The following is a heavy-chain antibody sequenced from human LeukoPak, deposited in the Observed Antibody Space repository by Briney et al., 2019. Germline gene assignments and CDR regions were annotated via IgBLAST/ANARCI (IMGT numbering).Heavy chain of an antibody. CDR2: ISSGGDTF. V-gene: IGHV3-11*01. CDR1: GFMFSDYY. CDR3: ARGDGVYDYVWGRSY. D-gene: IGHD3-16*01. Sequence: PGGSLRLSCAASGFMFSDYYMVWIRQAPGKGLEWIAYISSGGDTFLYADSVKGRFTISRDNSGDSLYLQMNSLRAEDTAVYYCARGDGVYDYVWGRSYWGQGTLVTVSS. J-gene: IGHJ4*02.